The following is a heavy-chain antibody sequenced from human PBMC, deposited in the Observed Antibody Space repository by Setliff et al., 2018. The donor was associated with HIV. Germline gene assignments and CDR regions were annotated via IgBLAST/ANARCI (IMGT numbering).Heavy chain of an antibody. CDR1: GFTFSYHA. J-gene: IGHJ3*02. V-gene: IGHV3-23*01. D-gene: IGHD7-27*01. CDR2: ISGSGDST. Sequence: PGGSLRLSCAASGFTFSYHAMTWVRQAPGKGLEWVSGISGSGDSTFYADSVKGRFTISRDNSKNTLSLQMNDLRAEDTALYYCARVTVDWGFGNAFDIWGQGTMVTVSS. CDR3: ARVTVDWGFGNAFDI.